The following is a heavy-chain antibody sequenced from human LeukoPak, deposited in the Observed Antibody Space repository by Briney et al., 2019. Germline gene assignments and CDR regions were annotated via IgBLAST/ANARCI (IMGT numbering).Heavy chain of an antibody. Sequence: GGSLRLSCAASGFTFDDYAMHWVRQAPGKGLEWVSGISWNSGSIGYADSVKGRFTISRDNAKNSLYLQMNSLRAEDTALYYCAKDEAYLGIAAGDDAFDIWGQGTMVTVSS. D-gene: IGHD6-13*01. CDR2: ISWNSGSI. V-gene: IGHV3-9*01. J-gene: IGHJ3*02. CDR1: GFTFDDYA. CDR3: AKDEAYLGIAAGDDAFDI.